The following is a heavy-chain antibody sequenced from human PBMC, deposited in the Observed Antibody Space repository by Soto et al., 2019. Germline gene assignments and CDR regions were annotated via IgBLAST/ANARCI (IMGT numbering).Heavy chain of an antibody. CDR3: ARGQKVVAATGNWFDP. CDR1: GGSISSSNW. Sequence: SETLSLTCAVSGGSISSSNWWSWVRQPPGKGQEWIGEIYHSGSTNYNPSLKSRVTISVDKSKNQFSLKLSSVTAADTAVYYCARGQKVVAATGNWFDPWGQGTLVTVSS. J-gene: IGHJ5*02. D-gene: IGHD2-15*01. V-gene: IGHV4-4*02. CDR2: IYHSGST.